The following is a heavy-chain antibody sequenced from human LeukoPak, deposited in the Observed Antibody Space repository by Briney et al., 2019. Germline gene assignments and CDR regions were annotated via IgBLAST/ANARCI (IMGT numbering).Heavy chain of an antibody. Sequence: ASVKVSCKTSGYTFTGYYMHWVRQAPGQGLEWMGWINPNSGGTNYAQKFQGRVTMTRDTSISTAYMELSRLRSDDTAVYYCARRGYDYVWGSDYWGQGTLVTVSS. CDR3: ARRGYDYVWGSDY. CDR2: INPNSGGT. D-gene: IGHD3-16*01. J-gene: IGHJ4*02. V-gene: IGHV1-2*02. CDR1: GYTFTGYY.